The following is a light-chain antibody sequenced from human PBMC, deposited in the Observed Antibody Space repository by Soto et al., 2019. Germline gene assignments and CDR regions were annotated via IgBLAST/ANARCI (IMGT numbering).Light chain of an antibody. V-gene: IGLV2-8*01. Sequence: QSVLSQPPSASWAPGRSVTICCTGASSDVGGYNFVSWYQQHPGKAPKLLIYEVTKRPSGVPDRFSGSKSGNTASLTVSGLQAEDEADYFCSSYAGSNNLVFGSGTKVTVL. CDR1: SSDVGGYNF. CDR3: SSYAGSNNLV. J-gene: IGLJ1*01. CDR2: EVT.